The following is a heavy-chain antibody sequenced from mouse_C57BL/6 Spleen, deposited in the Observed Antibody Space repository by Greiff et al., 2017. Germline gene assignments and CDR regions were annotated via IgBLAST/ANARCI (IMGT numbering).Heavy chain of an antibody. J-gene: IGHJ1*03. V-gene: IGHV1-15*01. CDR3: TRGGNWYFEV. CDR2: IDPETGGT. CDR1: GYTFTDYE. Sequence: VQLQQSGAELVRPGASVTLSCKASGYTFTDYEMHWVKQTPVHGLEWIGAIDPETGGTAYNQKFKGKAILTADKSSSTAYMELRSLTSEDSAVYYCTRGGNWYFEVWGTGTTVTVSS.